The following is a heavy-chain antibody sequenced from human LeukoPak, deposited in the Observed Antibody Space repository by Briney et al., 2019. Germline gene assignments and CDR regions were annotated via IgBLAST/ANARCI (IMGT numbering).Heavy chain of an antibody. J-gene: IGHJ4*02. CDR3: AKHLIYYDSGAYPGDY. Sequence: SETLSLTCTVSGGSISSSSDYWGWIRQPPGKGLEWTGSIYYSGSTYYNPSLKSRVTISVDTSKNQFSLNLSPVTAADTAVYYCAKHLIYYDSGAYPGDYWGQGTLVTVPS. CDR1: GGSISSSSDY. CDR2: IYYSGST. D-gene: IGHD3-22*01. V-gene: IGHV4-39*01.